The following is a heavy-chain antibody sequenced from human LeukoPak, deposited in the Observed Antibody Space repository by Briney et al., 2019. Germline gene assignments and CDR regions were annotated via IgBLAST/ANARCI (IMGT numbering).Heavy chain of an antibody. D-gene: IGHD5-18*01. CDR3: ARGPPRIQLWLGAFDI. CDR1: GFTFSSYA. Sequence: PGGSLRLSCAASGFTFSSYAMHGVRQAPGKGLEWVAVISYDGSNKYYADSVKGRFTISRDNSKNTLYLQMNSVRAEDTAVYYCARGPPRIQLWLGAFDIWGQGTMVTVSS. V-gene: IGHV3-30-3*01. CDR2: ISYDGSNK. J-gene: IGHJ3*02.